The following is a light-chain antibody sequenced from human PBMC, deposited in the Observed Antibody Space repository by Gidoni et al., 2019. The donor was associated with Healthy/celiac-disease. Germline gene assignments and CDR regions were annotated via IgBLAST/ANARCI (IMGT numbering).Light chain of an antibody. CDR2: DVS. Sequence: QSALTQPASVSGSPGQSITISCTGTSSDVGGYNYVSWYQQHPGKAPKLMIYDVSNRPSGVSNRFSGSKSGNTASLTISGLQAEDEADYYCSSYTSSRENWVFGGGTKLTVL. V-gene: IGLV2-14*01. J-gene: IGLJ3*02. CDR3: SSYTSSRENWV. CDR1: SSDVGGYNY.